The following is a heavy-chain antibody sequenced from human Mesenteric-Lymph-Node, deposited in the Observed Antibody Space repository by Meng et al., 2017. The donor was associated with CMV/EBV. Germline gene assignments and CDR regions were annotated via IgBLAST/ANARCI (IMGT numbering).Heavy chain of an antibody. CDR1: GCTFRSEG. Sequence: GCTFRSEGMHWVRQAPGKGLEWVAVIWYDGSNKYYADSVKGRFTISRDNSKNTLYLQMNSLRAEDTAVYYCARDREGFGETPLFDYWGQGTLVTVSS. V-gene: IGHV3-33*01. D-gene: IGHD3-10*01. CDR3: ARDREGFGETPLFDY. CDR2: IWYDGSNK. J-gene: IGHJ4*02.